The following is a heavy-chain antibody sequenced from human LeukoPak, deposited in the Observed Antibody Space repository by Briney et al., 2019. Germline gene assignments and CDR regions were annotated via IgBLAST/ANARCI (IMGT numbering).Heavy chain of an antibody. Sequence: GGSLRLSCAASGFTFSSYSMNWVRQAPGKGLEWVSSISSSSSYIYYADSVKGRFTISRDNAKNSLYLQMNSLRAEGTAVYYCAKHIVVVPAAIQQGNDYWGQGTLVTVSS. J-gene: IGHJ4*02. CDR2: ISSSSSYI. CDR3: AKHIVVVPAAIQQGNDY. CDR1: GFTFSSYS. V-gene: IGHV3-21*01. D-gene: IGHD2-2*01.